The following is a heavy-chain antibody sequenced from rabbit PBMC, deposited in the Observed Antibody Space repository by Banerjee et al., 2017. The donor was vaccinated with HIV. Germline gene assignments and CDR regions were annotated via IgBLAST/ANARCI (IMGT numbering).Heavy chain of an antibody. V-gene: IGHV1S45*01. Sequence: QEQLVESGGGLVQPEGSLTLTCKASGFTLSSYWMWWVRQAPGKGLEWIACINTSSGNTVYATWAKGRFTITKTSSTTVTLQMTSLTAADTATYFCARGGVGSTGYTYAFDPWGQGTLVTVS. CDR3: ARGGVGSTGYTYAFDP. J-gene: IGHJ2*01. CDR2: INTSSGNT. D-gene: IGHD1-1*01. CDR1: GFTLSSYW.